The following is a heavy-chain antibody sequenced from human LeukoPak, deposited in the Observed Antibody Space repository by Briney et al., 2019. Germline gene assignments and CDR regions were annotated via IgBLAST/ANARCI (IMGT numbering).Heavy chain of an antibody. CDR3: AKNGDRGAYCSGGTCYPYYYYYMDV. D-gene: IGHD2-15*01. V-gene: IGHV3-23*01. CDR1: GLTFSSYG. Sequence: GGSLRLSCAASGLTFSSYGMSWVRQAPGRGLEWVSAISTTGGTTYYADSVRGRFTISRDDSRNTLYLQMNSLRAEDTAIYYCAKNGDRGAYCSGGTCYPYYYYYMDVWGKGTTVTISS. CDR2: ISTTGGTT. J-gene: IGHJ6*03.